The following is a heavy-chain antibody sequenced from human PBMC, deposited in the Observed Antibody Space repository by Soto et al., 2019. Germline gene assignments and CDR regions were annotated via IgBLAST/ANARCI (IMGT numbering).Heavy chain of an antibody. CDR3: ARSPTVTTSNVYYYYYMDV. D-gene: IGHD4-17*01. J-gene: IGHJ6*03. V-gene: IGHV3-48*01. CDR2: ISSSSSTI. CDR1: GFTFSSYS. Sequence: GGSLRLSCAASGFTFSSYSMNWVRQAPGKGLEWVSYISSSSSTIYYADSVKGRFTISRDNAKNSLYLQMNSLRAEDTAVYYCARSPTVTTSNVYYYYYMDVWGKGTTVTVSS.